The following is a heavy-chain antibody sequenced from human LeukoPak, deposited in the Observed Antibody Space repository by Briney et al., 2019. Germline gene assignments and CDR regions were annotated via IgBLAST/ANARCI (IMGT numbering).Heavy chain of an antibody. CDR2: ISSSSSYI. CDR1: GFTFSSYS. CDR3: ARDSRIQLWLRWMGIDY. J-gene: IGHJ4*02. Sequence: PGRSLRLSCAASGFTFSSYSMNWVRQAPGKGLEWVSSISSSSSYIYYADSVKGRFTISRDNAKNSLYLQMNSLRAEDTAVYYCARDSRIQLWLRWMGIDYWGQGTLVTVSS. D-gene: IGHD5-18*01. V-gene: IGHV3-21*01.